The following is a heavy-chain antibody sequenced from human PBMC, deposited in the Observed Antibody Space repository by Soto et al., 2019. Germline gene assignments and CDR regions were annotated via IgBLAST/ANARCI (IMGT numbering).Heavy chain of an antibody. Sequence: PSETLSLTCTVSGGSISDYYWAWIRLPPGKGLEWIGYVNDRWGSHYNPSLKSRVAISLDTSKSQFSLKMTSVTATDTAVYYCVRQAYGALHGLVDVWSQGTSVT. CDR2: VNDRWGS. CDR3: VRQAYGALHGLVDV. V-gene: IGHV4-59*08. CDR1: GGSISDYY. D-gene: IGHD1-26*01. J-gene: IGHJ6*02.